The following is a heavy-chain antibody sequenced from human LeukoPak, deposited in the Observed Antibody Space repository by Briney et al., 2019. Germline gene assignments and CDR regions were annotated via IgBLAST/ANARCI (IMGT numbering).Heavy chain of an antibody. CDR1: GGSISSYY. V-gene: IGHV4-4*07. Sequence: KPSETLSLTWTVSGGSISSYYWSWIRQPAGKGLEWIGRIYTSGSTNYNPSLKSRVTMSVDTSKNQFSLKLSSVTAADTAVYYCARGKVDYYDSSGYSSNWFDPWGQGTLVTVSS. CDR2: IYTSGST. D-gene: IGHD3-22*01. J-gene: IGHJ5*02. CDR3: ARGKVDYYDSSGYSSNWFDP.